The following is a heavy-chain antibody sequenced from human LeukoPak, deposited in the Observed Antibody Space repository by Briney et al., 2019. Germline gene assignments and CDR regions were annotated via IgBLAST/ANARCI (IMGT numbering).Heavy chain of an antibody. CDR2: ISAYNGNT. V-gene: IGHV1-18*01. CDR1: GYTFTGYG. Sequence: ASAKVSCKASGYTFTGYGISWVRQAPGQGLEWMGWISAYNGNTNYAQKLQGRVTMTTDTSTSTAYMELRSLRSDDTAVYYCARDLYYYDSSGTTPRFDPWGQGTLVTVSS. CDR3: ARDLYYYDSSGTTPRFDP. J-gene: IGHJ5*02. D-gene: IGHD3-22*01.